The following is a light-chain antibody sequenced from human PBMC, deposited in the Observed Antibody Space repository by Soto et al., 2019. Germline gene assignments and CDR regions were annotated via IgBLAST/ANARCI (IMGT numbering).Light chain of an antibody. CDR2: DAS. V-gene: IGKV1-5*01. CDR1: QSISSW. CDR3: QQYNSYPYT. Sequence: DIQMTQSPSTLPASVGDRVTITCRASQSISSWLAWYQQKPGKAPKLLIYDASSWEGGGPSRFSGSGSGTDFTLTISSLQPDDFATYYCQQYNSYPYTFGQGPKLEIK. J-gene: IGKJ2*01.